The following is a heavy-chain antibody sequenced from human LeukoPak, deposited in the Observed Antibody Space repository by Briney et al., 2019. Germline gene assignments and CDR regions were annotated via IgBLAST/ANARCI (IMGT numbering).Heavy chain of an antibody. CDR3: AKSWAPYDSSGYYYFDY. CDR1: GFTFTNYA. J-gene: IGHJ4*02. CDR2: VTGRGDT. D-gene: IGHD3-22*01. V-gene: IGHV3-23*01. Sequence: GGSLRLSCAASGFTFTNYAMTWVRQAPGKELEWVSTVTGRGDTYYADSVKGRFTISRDNSKNTLYLQMNSLRAEDTAVYYCAKSWAPYDSSGYYYFDYWGQGTLVTVSS.